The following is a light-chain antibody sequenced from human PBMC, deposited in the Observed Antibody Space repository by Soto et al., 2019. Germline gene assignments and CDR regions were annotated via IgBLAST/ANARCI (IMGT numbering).Light chain of an antibody. J-gene: IGKJ2*01. V-gene: IGKV3-20*01. CDR1: ESVSSSY. Sequence: EIVLTQSPGTLSLSPGERATLSSRASESVSSSYLAWYQQKPGQAPRLLIYGASSRATGIPDRFSGSGSGTDFTLTISRLEPEDFAVYYCQQYGSSPFGQGTKLEI. CDR2: GAS. CDR3: QQYGSSP.